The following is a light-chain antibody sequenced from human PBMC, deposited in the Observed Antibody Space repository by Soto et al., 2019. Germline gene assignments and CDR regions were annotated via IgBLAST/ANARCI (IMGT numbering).Light chain of an antibody. CDR2: ADT. CDR3: CSYAGRGTWV. V-gene: IGLV2-23*01. J-gene: IGLJ3*02. Sequence: QSALTQPASVSGSPGQSITISCTGASSDIGSYNFVSWYQQHPGKAPKLMIYADTKRPSGVSNRFSGAKSGNTASLTISGLQAEDESDYYCCSYAGRGTWVFGGGTKLTVL. CDR1: SSDIGSYNF.